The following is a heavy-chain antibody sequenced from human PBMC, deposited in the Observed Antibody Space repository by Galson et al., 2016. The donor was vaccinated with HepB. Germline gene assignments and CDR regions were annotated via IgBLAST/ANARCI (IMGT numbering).Heavy chain of an antibody. D-gene: IGHD1-7*01. V-gene: IGHV3-23*01. J-gene: IGHJ4*02. CDR2: ISGGGGTS. CDR3: AGQERELNPHLDY. CDR1: GFTFSIFA. Sequence: SLRLSCAASGFTFSIFALSWVRQAPGKGLEWVATISGGGGTSFHAGSVKGRFTISRDNSKSTMYLQMNSLRPEDTAVYYCAGQERELNPHLDYWGQGTLVTVSS.